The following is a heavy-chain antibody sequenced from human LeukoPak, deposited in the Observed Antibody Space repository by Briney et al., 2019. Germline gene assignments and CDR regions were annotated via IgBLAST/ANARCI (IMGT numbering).Heavy chain of an antibody. D-gene: IGHD2-2*01. J-gene: IGHJ4*02. CDR1: GFTFRNYW. CDR2: IKYDGSEM. Sequence: GGSLRLSCAGSGFTFRNYWMTWVRQAPGKGLEWVANIKYDGSEMYYVDSVKGRFTISRDNAMNSLYLQMNDLGAEDTAVYYCARTRGLDYWGQGTLVTVSS. CDR3: ARTRGLDY. V-gene: IGHV3-7*01.